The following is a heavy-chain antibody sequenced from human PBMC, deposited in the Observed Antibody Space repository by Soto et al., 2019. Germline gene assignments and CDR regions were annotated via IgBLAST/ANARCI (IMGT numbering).Heavy chain of an antibody. V-gene: IGHV4-34*01. CDR3: ARAGSRDFGVVITGYYYYMDV. D-gene: IGHD3-3*01. J-gene: IGHJ6*03. CDR1: GGSFSGYY. CDR2: INHSGST. Sequence: PSETLSLTCAVYGGSFSGYYWSWIRQPPGKGLEWIGEINHSGSTNYNPSLKSRVTISVDTSKNQFSLKLSSVTAADTAVYYCARAGSRDFGVVITGYYYYMDVWGKGTTVTVSS.